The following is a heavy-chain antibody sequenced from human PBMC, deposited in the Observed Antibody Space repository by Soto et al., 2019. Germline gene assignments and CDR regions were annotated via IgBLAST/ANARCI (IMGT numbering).Heavy chain of an antibody. CDR2: IYYSGST. V-gene: IGHV4-30-4*01. CDR3: ARDRGSLTTGDGTFDI. CDR1: GGSISSGDYY. D-gene: IGHD4-17*01. Sequence: LSLTCTVSGGSISSGDYYWSWIRQPPGKGLEWIGYIYYSGSTYYNPSLKSRVTISVDTSKNEFSLKLRSATAADTAVYYCARDRGSLTTGDGTFDIWGPGTMVTVSS. J-gene: IGHJ3*02.